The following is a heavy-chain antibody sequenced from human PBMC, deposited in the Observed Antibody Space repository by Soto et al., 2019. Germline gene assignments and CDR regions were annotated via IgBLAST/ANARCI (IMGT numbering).Heavy chain of an antibody. V-gene: IGHV4-4*02. Sequence: PSESLSLTCAVSGGSISSSNWWSWVRQPPGKGLEWIGEIYHSGSTNYNPSLKSRVTISVDKSKNQFSLKLSSVTAADTAVYYCARGGFGVKPYYYYGMDVWGQGTTVTVSS. D-gene: IGHD3-3*01. CDR1: GGSISSSNW. J-gene: IGHJ6*02. CDR3: ARGGFGVKPYYYYGMDV. CDR2: IYHSGST.